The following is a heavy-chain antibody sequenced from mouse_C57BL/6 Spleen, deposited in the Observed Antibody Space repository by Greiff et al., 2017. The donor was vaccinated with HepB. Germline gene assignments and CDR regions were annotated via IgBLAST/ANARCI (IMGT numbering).Heavy chain of an antibody. CDR1: GYTFTSYG. CDR3: ARWGDGYYGAY. CDR2: IYPRSGNT. V-gene: IGHV1-81*01. D-gene: IGHD2-3*01. Sequence: QVHVKQSGAELARPGASVKLSCKASGYTFTSYGISWVKQRTGQGLEWIGEIYPRSGNTYYNEKFKGKATLTADKSSSTAYMELRSLTSEDSAVYFCARWGDGYYGAYWGQGTLVTVSA. J-gene: IGHJ3*01.